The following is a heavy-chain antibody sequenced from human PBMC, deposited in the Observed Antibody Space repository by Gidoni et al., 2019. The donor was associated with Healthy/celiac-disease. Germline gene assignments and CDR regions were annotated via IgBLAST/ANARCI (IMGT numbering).Heavy chain of an antibody. CDR1: GSTLTGYY. CDR3: ARAPYDSSGYYFDY. J-gene: IGHJ4*02. V-gene: IGHV1-2*04. CDR2: INPNSGGT. Sequence: QVQLVQSGAEVKKPGASVKVSCKASGSTLTGYYMHWVRQAPGQGLEWMGWINPNSGGTNYAQKFQGWVTMTRDTSISTAYMELSRLRSDDTAVYYCARAPYDSSGYYFDYWGQGTLVTVSS. D-gene: IGHD3-22*01.